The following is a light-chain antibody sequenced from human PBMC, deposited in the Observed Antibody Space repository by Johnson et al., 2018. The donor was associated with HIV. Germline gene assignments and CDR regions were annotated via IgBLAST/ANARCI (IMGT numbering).Light chain of an antibody. CDR1: SSNIGNNY. J-gene: IGLJ1*01. CDR3: GTWDSSLSAVV. Sequence: QSVLTQPPSVSAAPGQKVTISCSGRSSNIGNNYVSWYQQLPGKAPKLFIFDNNKRPSGIPDRFSGSKSGTSATLGITGLQTGDEADYYCGTWDSSLSAVVFGTGTKVTVL. V-gene: IGLV1-51*01. CDR2: DNN.